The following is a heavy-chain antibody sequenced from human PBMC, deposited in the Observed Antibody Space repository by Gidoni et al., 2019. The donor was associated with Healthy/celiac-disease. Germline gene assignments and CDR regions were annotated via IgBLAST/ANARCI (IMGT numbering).Heavy chain of an antibody. CDR1: YG. V-gene: IGHV5-51*01. Sequence: YGIGWVRQMPGKGLEWMGIIYPGDSDTRYSPSFQGQVTISADKSISTAYLQWSSLKPSDTAMYYCARLRGDGYKDIAFDIWGQGTMVTVSS. J-gene: IGHJ3*02. CDR3: ARLRGDGYKDIAFDI. CDR2: IYPGDSDT. D-gene: IGHD5-12*01.